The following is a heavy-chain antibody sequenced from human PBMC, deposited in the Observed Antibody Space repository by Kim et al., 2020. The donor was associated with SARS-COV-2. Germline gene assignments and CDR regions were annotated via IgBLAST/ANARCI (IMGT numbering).Heavy chain of an antibody. D-gene: IGHD3-9*01. CDR1: GFTVSSNY. V-gene: IGHV3-53*01. J-gene: IGHJ3*02. Sequence: GGSLRLSCAASGFTVSSNYMSWVRQAPGKGLEWVSVIYSGGSTYYADSVKGRFTISRDNSKNTLYLQMNSLRAEDTAVYYCASYSRYFDWKAFDIWGQGTMVTVSS. CDR2: IYSGGST. CDR3: ASYSRYFDWKAFDI.